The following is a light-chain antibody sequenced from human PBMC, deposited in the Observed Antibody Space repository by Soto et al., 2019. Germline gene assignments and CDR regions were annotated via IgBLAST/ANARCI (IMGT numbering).Light chain of an antibody. J-gene: IGKJ5*01. CDR2: GAS. CDR1: QSVSTSY. Sequence: EIVLTQSPGTLSLSPGERATLSCRASQSVSTSYLAWYQQKPGRAPRLLIYGASSRATGIPDRFTGSGSGTDFTLTISRLEPEDFAVYYCQQYGSSPITFGQGTRLEIK. CDR3: QQYGSSPIT. V-gene: IGKV3-20*01.